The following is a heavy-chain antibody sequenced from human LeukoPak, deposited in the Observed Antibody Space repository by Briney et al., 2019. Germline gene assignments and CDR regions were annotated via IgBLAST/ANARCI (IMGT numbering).Heavy chain of an antibody. V-gene: IGHV2-5*02. CDR2: IYWEDDK. J-gene: IGHJ4*02. Sequence: SGPPLLNPTQTLALTCTFSGVSLSTSGGGVGWIRQPPGKALEWLALIYWEDDKRYSPSLKSRLTITKDTSKNQVVLTMTNMDPVDTATYYCAHIGYFDWFFDYWGQGTLVTVSS. CDR1: GVSLSTSGGG. CDR3: AHIGYFDWFFDY. D-gene: IGHD3-9*01.